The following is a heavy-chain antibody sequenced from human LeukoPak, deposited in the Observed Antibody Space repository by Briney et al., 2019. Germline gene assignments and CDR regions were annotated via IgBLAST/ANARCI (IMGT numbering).Heavy chain of an antibody. V-gene: IGHV3-23*01. CDR1: GFIVGTYA. D-gene: IGHD2-21*01. CDR2: MSGSGGSP. CDR3: AKDGDSSFFDY. Sequence: GGSLRLSCTVSGFIVGTYAMSWVRQGPGKGLEWVALMSGSGGSPHYADCVKGRFTISRDNSKNTLYLQMNSLRAEDTAVYYCAKDGDSSFFDYWGQGTLVTVSS. J-gene: IGHJ4*02.